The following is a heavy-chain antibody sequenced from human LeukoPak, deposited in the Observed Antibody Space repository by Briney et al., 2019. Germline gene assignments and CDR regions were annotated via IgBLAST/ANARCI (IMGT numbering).Heavy chain of an antibody. CDR1: GFTFYAFG. Sequence: GGSLRLSCAASGFTFYAFGMTWVRQAPGKGLEWVSAIRGDAGSTGYADSVKGRFTISRDNAKNSLYLQMNSLRVEDTALYYCARVCAWGSGNYFDNWGQGTLVTVSS. D-gene: IGHD7-27*01. J-gene: IGHJ4*02. V-gene: IGHV3-20*04. CDR2: IRGDAGST. CDR3: ARVCAWGSGNYFDN.